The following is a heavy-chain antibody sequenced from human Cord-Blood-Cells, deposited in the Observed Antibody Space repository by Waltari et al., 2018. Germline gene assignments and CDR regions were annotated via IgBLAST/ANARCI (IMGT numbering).Heavy chain of an antibody. Sequence: QVQLQESGPGLVKPSETLSLTCTVPGGSISSYYWSWIRQPAGKGLEWIGRIYTSGSTNYNPSLKSRVTMSVDTAKNQFSLKLSSVTAADTAVYYCARSGRGYCSSTSCLYYYYMDVWGKGTTVTVSS. D-gene: IGHD2-2*01. CDR2: IYTSGST. J-gene: IGHJ6*03. V-gene: IGHV4-4*07. CDR3: ARSGRGYCSSTSCLYYYYMDV. CDR1: GGSISSYY.